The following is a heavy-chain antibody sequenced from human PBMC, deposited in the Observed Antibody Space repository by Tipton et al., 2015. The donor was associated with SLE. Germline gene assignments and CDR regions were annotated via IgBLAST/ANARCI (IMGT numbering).Heavy chain of an antibody. V-gene: IGHV4-31*11. CDR3: ARLGAASGRRWFDP. Sequence: TLSLTCAISVYSFSSAYYWSWLRQRPGKGLEWIGHIFYSGSTYYNPSLESRLTISIDRSENQFSLGLNSVTDADTAVYYCARLGAASGRRWFDPWGQGTLVTVSS. D-gene: IGHD6-13*01. CDR1: VYSFSSAYY. J-gene: IGHJ5*02. CDR2: IFYSGST.